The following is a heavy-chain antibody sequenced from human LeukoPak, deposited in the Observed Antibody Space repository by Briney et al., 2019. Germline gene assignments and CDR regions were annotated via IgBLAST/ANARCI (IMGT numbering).Heavy chain of an antibody. CDR3: ARNPGY. CDR2: IYHTGHT. D-gene: IGHD1-14*01. J-gene: IGHJ4*02. CDR1: GGSINNDHW. Sequence: PSGTLSLTCAVSGGSINNDHWWSWVRQPPGKGLEWIGEIYHTGHTNYNPSLKSRVTISVDKSKNQFSLNLNSVTAADTAVYYCARNPGYWGQGTLVTVSS. V-gene: IGHV4-4*02.